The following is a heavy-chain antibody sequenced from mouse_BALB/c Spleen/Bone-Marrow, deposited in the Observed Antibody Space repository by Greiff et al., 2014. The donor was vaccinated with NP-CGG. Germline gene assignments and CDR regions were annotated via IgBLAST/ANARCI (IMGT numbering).Heavy chain of an antibody. CDR2: IDPANGNT. D-gene: IGHD1-2*01. CDR3: ARIHYYGRSWFAY. CDR1: GFNIKDTY. V-gene: IGHV14-3*02. J-gene: IGHJ3*01. Sequence: VQLQQSGAELVKPGASVKLSCTASGFNIKDTYMHWVKQRPEQGLEWIGRIDPANGNTKYDPKFQGKATITADTSSSTAYLQLSSLTSEDTAVYYCARIHYYGRSWFAYWGQGTLVTVSA.